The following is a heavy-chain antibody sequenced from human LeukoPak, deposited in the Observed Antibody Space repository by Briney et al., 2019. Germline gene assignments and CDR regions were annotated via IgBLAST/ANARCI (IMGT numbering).Heavy chain of an antibody. J-gene: IGHJ6*03. D-gene: IGHD2-21*02. CDR3: ATGGHAYCGGDCYRMDV. V-gene: IGHV3-48*01. CDR2: ISSSSSTI. Sequence: QPGGSLRLSCAGSGFTFSRHSMNWVRQAPGKGLEWVSYISSSSSTISYADSVKGRFTISRDNAKNSLFLQMNSLRAEDTAVYCCATGGHAYCGGDCYRMDVWGKGTTVTVSS. CDR1: GFTFSRHS.